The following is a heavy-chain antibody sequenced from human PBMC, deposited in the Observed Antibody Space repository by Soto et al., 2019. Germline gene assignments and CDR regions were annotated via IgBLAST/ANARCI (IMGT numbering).Heavy chain of an antibody. Sequence: SETLSLTCTVSGGSISSYYWSWIRQPPGKGLEWIGYIYYSGSTNYRPSLKSRVTISIDTSKNQFSLKLSSVTAADTAVYYCARIYGDYDNYFDYWGQGTLVTSPQ. CDR3: ARIYGDYDNYFDY. J-gene: IGHJ4*02. CDR1: GGSISSYY. V-gene: IGHV4-59*01. CDR2: IYYSGST. D-gene: IGHD4-17*01.